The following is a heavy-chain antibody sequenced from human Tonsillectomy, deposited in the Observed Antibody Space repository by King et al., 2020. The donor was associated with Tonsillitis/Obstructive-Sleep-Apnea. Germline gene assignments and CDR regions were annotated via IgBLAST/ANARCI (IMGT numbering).Heavy chain of an antibody. CDR2: ISSSGSYI. CDR3: ATDSSAVGWLLFDAFEI. J-gene: IGHJ3*02. V-gene: IGHV3-21*01. Sequence: VQLVESGGGLGKPGGSLRLSCAASGFTFSSYNMNWVRQAPGEGLEWVSSISSSGSYIYYADSMKGRFTISRDNAKNSLYLQMNSLRAEDTAVYDRATDSSAVGWLLFDAFEIWGQGTMVTVSS. D-gene: IGHD3-3*01. CDR1: GFTFSSYN.